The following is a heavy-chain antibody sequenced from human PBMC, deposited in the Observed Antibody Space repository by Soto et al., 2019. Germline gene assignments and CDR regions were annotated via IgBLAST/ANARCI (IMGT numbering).Heavy chain of an antibody. Sequence: RLEWMGWINPDTGDRNYAQRFQGRLTLTRDTSITTAYMALTRLTSDDTAVYYFAKALQYGLTKGYWGQGALVTISS. CDR3: AKALQYGLTKGY. V-gene: IGHV1-2*02. J-gene: IGHJ4*02. D-gene: IGHD4-4*01. CDR2: INPDTGDR.